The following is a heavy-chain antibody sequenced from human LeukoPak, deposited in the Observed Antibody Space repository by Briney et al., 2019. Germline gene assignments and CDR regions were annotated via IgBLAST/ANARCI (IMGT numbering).Heavy chain of an antibody. Sequence: ASVKVSCKASGYTFTGYYMHWVRQAPGQGLEWMGWINPNSGGTNYAQKFQGWVTMTRDTSISTAYMELSRLRSDDTAVYYCARGTTGTTDYFDYWGQGTLVTVSS. J-gene: IGHJ4*02. CDR2: INPNSGGT. D-gene: IGHD1-1*01. CDR3: ARGTTGTTDYFDY. CDR1: GYTFTGYY. V-gene: IGHV1-2*04.